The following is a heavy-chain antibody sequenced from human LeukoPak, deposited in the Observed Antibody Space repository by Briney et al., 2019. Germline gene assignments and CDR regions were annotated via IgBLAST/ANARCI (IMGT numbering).Heavy chain of an antibody. J-gene: IGHJ4*02. V-gene: IGHV3-48*01. CDR1: GFTFSSYS. CDR2: ISSSSSTI. CDR3: ARESGYYDSSGYSYVYDY. D-gene: IGHD3-22*01. Sequence: GGSLRRSCAASGFTFSSYSRNWVRQAPGKGLEWVSYISSSSSTIYYADSVKGRFTISRDNAKNSLYLQMNSLRAEDTAVYYCARESGYYDSSGYSYVYDYWGQGTLVTVSS.